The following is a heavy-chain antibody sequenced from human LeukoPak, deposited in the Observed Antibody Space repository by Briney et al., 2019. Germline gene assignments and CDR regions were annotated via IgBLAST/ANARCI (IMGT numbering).Heavy chain of an antibody. J-gene: IGHJ4*02. CDR3: ARAGDDSSGYYYFDY. D-gene: IGHD3-22*01. CDR1: GGSFSGYY. Sequence: SETLSLTCAVYGGSFSGYYWSWIRQPPGKGLEWIGEINHSGSTNYNPSLKSRVTMSVDTSKNQFSLKLSSVTAADTAVYYCARAGDDSSGYYYFDYWGQGTLVTVSS. CDR2: INHSGST. V-gene: IGHV4-34*01.